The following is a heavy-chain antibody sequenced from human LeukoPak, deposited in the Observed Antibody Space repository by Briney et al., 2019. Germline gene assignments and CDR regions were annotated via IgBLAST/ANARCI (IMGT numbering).Heavy chain of an antibody. CDR3: ARESPHRYYFDY. J-gene: IGHJ4*02. CDR1: GYSIRSGYF. CDR2: IYYSGST. V-gene: IGHV4-38-2*02. Sequence: PSETLSLTCTVSGYSIRSGYFWGWIRQPPGKGLEWIGYIYYSGSTYYNPSLKSRVTISVDTSKNQFSLKLSSVTAADTAVYYCARESPHRYYFDYWGQGTLVTVSS.